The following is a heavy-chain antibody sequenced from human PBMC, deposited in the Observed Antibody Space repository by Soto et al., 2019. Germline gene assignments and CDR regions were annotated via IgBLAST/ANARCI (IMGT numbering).Heavy chain of an antibody. Sequence: EVQLVESGGGLVQPGGSLRLSCAASGFTFSSYGMNWVRQAPGKGLEWVSYISSSSSTIYYADSVKGRFTISRDNAKNSLYLQMNSLRDEDTAVYYCARDKDSSGWYNWFDPWGQGTLVTVSS. CDR2: ISSSSSTI. D-gene: IGHD6-19*01. CDR1: GFTFSSYG. V-gene: IGHV3-48*02. J-gene: IGHJ5*02. CDR3: ARDKDSSGWYNWFDP.